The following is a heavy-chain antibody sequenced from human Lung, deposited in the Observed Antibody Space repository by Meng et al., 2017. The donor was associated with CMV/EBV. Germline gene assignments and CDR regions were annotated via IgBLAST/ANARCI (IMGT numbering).Heavy chain of an antibody. CDR3: ARHQNGGTYPLNY. J-gene: IGHJ4*02. CDR1: GGSISTYY. V-gene: IGHV4-59*08. Sequence: QEEEKESGTGLVKPSWTPCLTGAVSGGSISTYYWSWIRQPPGKGLEGIGNNYDSGSNTYNPSLASRVTISVDWCKNKVSLKLSSVTAADTAVYYCARHQNGGTYPLNYWGQGTLVTVSS. D-gene: IGHD3-16*02. CDR2: NYDSGSN.